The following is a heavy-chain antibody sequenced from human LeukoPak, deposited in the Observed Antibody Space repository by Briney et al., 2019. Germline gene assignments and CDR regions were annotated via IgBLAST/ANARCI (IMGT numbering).Heavy chain of an antibody. V-gene: IGHV3-48*03. J-gene: IGHJ4*02. Sequence: GGSLRLSCAASGFTFSSYEMNWVRQAPGKGLEWVSYISSSGSTIYYADSVKGRFTISRGNSKNTLYLQMNSLRAEDTAVYFCAKDYYGSGATPEVWGQGTLVTVSS. CDR1: GFTFSSYE. CDR3: AKDYYGSGATPEV. D-gene: IGHD3-10*01. CDR2: ISSSGSTI.